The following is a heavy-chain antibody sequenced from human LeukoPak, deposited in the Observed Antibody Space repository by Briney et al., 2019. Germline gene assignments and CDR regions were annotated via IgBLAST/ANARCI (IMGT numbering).Heavy chain of an antibody. D-gene: IGHD1-1*01. Sequence: GASVKVSCKASGYTFTSYGISWVRQAPGQGLEWMGWTSAYNGNTNYAQKLQGRVTMTTDTFTTTAYMELRSLTSDDTAVYYCARGRNWNDESYYYYYMDVWGKGTTVTISS. CDR2: TSAYNGNT. V-gene: IGHV1-18*01. J-gene: IGHJ6*03. CDR1: GYTFTSYG. CDR3: ARGRNWNDESYYYYYMDV.